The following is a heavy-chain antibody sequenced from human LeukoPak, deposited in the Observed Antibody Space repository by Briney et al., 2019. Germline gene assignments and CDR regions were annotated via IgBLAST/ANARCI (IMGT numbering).Heavy chain of an antibody. V-gene: IGHV3-30*18. CDR3: AKASGVPWAYYAFDI. CDR2: ISYDGSNK. D-gene: IGHD3-10*01. J-gene: IGHJ3*02. Sequence: GGSLRLSCAASGFTFSSYGMHWVRQAPGKGLEWVAVISYDGSNKYYADSVKGRFTISRDNSKNTLYLQMNSLRAEDTAVYYCAKASGVPWAYYAFDIWGQGTMVTVSS. CDR1: GFTFSSYG.